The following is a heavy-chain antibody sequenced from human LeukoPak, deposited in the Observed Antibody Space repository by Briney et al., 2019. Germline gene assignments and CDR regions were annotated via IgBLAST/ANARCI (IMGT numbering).Heavy chain of an antibody. J-gene: IGHJ5*02. CDR3: ARDYYDSSAPLVGFDP. CDR2: MNPNSGNT. Sequence: GASVKVSCKASGYTFTNYDINWVRQATGQGLEWMVWMNPNSGNTGYAQKFQGRVTFTRNTSISTAYMELSSLRSEDTAVYYCARDYYDSSAPLVGFDPWGQGTLVTVSS. CDR1: GYTFTNYD. D-gene: IGHD3-22*01. V-gene: IGHV1-8*03.